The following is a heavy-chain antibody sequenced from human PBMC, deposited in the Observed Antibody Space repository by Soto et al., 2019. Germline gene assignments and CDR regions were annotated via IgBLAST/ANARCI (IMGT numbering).Heavy chain of an antibody. CDR2: IQSGGPT. J-gene: IGHJ6*04. Sequence: EVQLVESGGGLVQPGGSLRLSCAASGFTVSSKYMSWVRQAPGKGLEWVSLIQSGGPTYYADSVKGRFTISRDTSENTVHRQMDSPRAEDTAVYYCARDDVLCDGGRCYGVPLDVWGKGNTVTVSS. V-gene: IGHV3-66*01. D-gene: IGHD2-15*01. CDR1: GFTVSSKY. CDR3: ARDDVLCDGGRCYGVPLDV.